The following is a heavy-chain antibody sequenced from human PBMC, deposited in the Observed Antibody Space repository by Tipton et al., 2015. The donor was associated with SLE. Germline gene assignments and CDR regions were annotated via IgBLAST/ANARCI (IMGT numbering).Heavy chain of an antibody. CDR2: IYYSGST. D-gene: IGHD2-15*01. Sequence: TLSLTCTVSGGSISSYYWSWIRQPPGKGLEWIGYIYYSGSTNYNPSLKSRVTISVDTSKNQFSLKLSSATAADTAVYYCARGAITPIPFDPWGQGTLVTVSS. CDR1: GGSISSYY. V-gene: IGHV4-59*01. CDR3: ARGAITPIPFDP. J-gene: IGHJ5*02.